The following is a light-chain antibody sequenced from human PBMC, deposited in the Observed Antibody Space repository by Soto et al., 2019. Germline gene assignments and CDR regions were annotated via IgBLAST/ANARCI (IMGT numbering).Light chain of an antibody. Sequence: PSVSGAPGQRVTISCTGSSSNIGAGYDVHWYQQLPGTAPKLLIYGNSNRPSGVPDRFSGSKSGTSASLAITGLQAEDEADYYCQSYDSSLSGPVVFGGGTKVTVL. CDR3: QSYDSSLSGPVV. V-gene: IGLV1-40*01. J-gene: IGLJ2*01. CDR2: GNS. CDR1: SSNIGAGYD.